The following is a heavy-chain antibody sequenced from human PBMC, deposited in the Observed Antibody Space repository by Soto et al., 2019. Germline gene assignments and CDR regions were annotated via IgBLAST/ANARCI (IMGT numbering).Heavy chain of an antibody. Sequence: EVQLVESGGGLVQPGGSLRVSCAASGFTFSSFWMYWVRQAPGKGLAWVSRINSDGSSTNYADSVRGRVTISRDNAKNTLYLQMTSLSAEDTAVYYCARIDFWSGMDVWGQGTTVTVSS. J-gene: IGHJ6*02. CDR3: ARIDFWSGMDV. V-gene: IGHV3-74*01. D-gene: IGHD3-3*01. CDR2: INSDGSST. CDR1: GFTFSSFW.